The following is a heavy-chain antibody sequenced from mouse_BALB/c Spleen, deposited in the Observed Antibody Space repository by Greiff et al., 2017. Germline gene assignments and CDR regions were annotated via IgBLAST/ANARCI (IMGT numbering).Heavy chain of an antibody. Sequence: DVKLVESGGGLVQPGGSLKLSCAASGFTFSSYGMSWVRQTPDKRLELVATINSNGGSTYYPDSVKGRFTISRDNAKNTLYLQMSSLKSEDTAMYYCARDDGYYFDYWGQGTTLTVSA. J-gene: IGHJ2*01. CDR1: GFTFSSYG. CDR3: ARDDGYYFDY. V-gene: IGHV5-6-3*01. CDR2: INSNGGST.